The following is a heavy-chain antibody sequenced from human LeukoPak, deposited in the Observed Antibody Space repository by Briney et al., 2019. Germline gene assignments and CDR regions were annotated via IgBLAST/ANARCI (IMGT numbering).Heavy chain of an antibody. Sequence: SETLSLTCAVYGGSLRGYYWSRIRHPPRKGLEWIGEMNHSGSTNYNPSLKSRVTISVDTSQNEFSLKLSSVTAADTAVYYCARETFGGVIVIWGQGTLVTVSS. D-gene: IGHD3-16*02. CDR1: GGSLRGYY. J-gene: IGHJ4*02. V-gene: IGHV4-34*01. CDR2: MNHSGST. CDR3: ARETFGGVIVI.